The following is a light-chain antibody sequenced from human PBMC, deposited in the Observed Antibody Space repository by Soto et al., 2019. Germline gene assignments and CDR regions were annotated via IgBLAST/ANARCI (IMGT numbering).Light chain of an antibody. V-gene: IGKV1-5*03. Sequence: DIPMTQSASPLSASVGDRVTITCGASQTIDSWLAWYQQRPGKPPNLLIYKASTLASGVPSRFSGSGYGTEFNLTISSLQTDDFATYYCQQYDSYSWTFGQGTKVDIK. CDR2: KAS. J-gene: IGKJ1*01. CDR1: QTIDSW. CDR3: QQYDSYSWT.